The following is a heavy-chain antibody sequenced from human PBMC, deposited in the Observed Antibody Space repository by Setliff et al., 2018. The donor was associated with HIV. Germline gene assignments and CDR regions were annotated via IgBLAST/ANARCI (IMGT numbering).Heavy chain of an antibody. CDR2: ISWNSAGT. J-gene: IGHJ3*02. CDR1: GFNFDHYP. V-gene: IGHV3-9*01. Sequence: PGGSLRLSCAASGFNFDHYPMQWVRQVPGKGLEWVAGISWNSAGTACADSVKGRFIISRDNAKNSLFLQMNSLRTEDTALYYCAKSRRWFSDVFDIWGQGTRVTVSS. CDR3: AKSRRWFSDVFDI. D-gene: IGHD2-15*01.